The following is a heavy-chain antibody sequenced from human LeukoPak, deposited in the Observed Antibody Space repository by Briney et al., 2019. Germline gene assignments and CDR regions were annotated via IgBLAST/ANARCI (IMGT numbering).Heavy chain of an antibody. CDR1: GDSMTSSSYE. CDR2: ISYSGSS. D-gene: IGHD3-3*01. J-gene: IGHJ5*02. CDR3: ARADYDFWSGANWFDP. Sequence: SETLSLTCKVSGDSMTSSSYEWAWIRQTQGKGREWIGTISYSGSSDYNPSLKTQVTISVDRSKDQFSLNLSSVTAADTAVYYCARADYDFWSGANWFDPWGQGTLVTVSS. V-gene: IGHV4-39*07.